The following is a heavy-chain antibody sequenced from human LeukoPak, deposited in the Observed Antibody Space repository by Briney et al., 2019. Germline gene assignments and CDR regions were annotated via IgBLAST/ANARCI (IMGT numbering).Heavy chain of an antibody. V-gene: IGHV3-66*01. CDR1: GFTVSSDC. Sequence: GGSLRLSCAASGFTVSSDCMSWVRQAPGKGLEWVSTIYRGDSTYYTDSVKGRFTISRDNSKNTLYLQLNSLRAEDTAVYYCARDPGLPNGMAVWGQGTTVTVSS. CDR3: ARDPGLPNGMAV. J-gene: IGHJ6*02. CDR2: IYRGDST.